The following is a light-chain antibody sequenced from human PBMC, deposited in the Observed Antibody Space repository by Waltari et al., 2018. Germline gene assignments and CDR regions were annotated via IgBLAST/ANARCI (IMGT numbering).Light chain of an antibody. CDR3: QTWGTGIRV. V-gene: IGLV4-69*01. J-gene: IGLJ3*02. Sequence: QLVLTLSPSASASLGASVKLTCTLSSGHSSYGIAWHQQQPEKGPRYLMKVNSDGSHTKGDGIPDRFSGSSSGAERYLSISSLQSEDEADYYCQTWGTGIRVFGGGTKLTVL. CDR2: VNSDGSH. CDR1: SGHSSYG.